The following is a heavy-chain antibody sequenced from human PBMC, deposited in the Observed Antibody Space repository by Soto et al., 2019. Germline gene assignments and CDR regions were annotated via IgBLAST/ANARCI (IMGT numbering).Heavy chain of an antibody. J-gene: IGHJ2*01. V-gene: IGHV4-59*08. CDR2: ISDSGST. D-gene: IGHD6-19*01. CDR1: GGSISSYY. CDR3: ARMLYSGGYWYFDV. Sequence: QVQLQESGPGLVKPSETLSLTCTVSGGSISSYYWSWIRQPPGKGLEWTGYISDSGSTNYNPSLKSRLTISVDTSKNQFSLRLSSVTAADTAIYYCARMLYSGGYWYFDVWGRGTLVTVSS.